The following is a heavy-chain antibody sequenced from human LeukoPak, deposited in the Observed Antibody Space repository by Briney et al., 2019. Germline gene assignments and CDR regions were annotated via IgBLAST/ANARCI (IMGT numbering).Heavy chain of an antibody. CDR2: INGAGSNT. Sequence: PGGSLRLSCAASGFTFSNYAMTWVRQAPGKGLEWVSSINGAGSNTYYADSVEGRFTISRDNSKNTLYLQMNSLRAEDTAVYYCAKYFGGWYEDYWGQGTLVTVSS. D-gene: IGHD6-19*01. V-gene: IGHV3-23*01. J-gene: IGHJ4*02. CDR1: GFTFSNYA. CDR3: AKYFGGWYEDY.